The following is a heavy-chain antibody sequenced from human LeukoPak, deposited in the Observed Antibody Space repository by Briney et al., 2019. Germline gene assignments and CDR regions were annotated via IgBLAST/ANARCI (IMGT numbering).Heavy chain of an antibody. CDR1: GGSISSDTYY. Sequence: SETLSLTCSVSGGSISSDTYYWGWIRQPPGKGLEWIGSIYYSGSTYYNPSPKSRVTISVDTSKNQFSLKLSSVTAADTAVYYCARQVPTNAGKKGITNYMDVWGKGTTVTVSS. D-gene: IGHD3-10*01. CDR3: ARQVPTNAGKKGITNYMDV. J-gene: IGHJ6*03. CDR2: IYYSGST. V-gene: IGHV4-39*01.